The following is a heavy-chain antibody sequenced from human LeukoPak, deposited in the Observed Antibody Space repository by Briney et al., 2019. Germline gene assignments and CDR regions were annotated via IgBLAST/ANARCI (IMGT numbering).Heavy chain of an antibody. CDR2: TYYRSKWYN. J-gene: IGHJ5*02. D-gene: IGHD6-13*01. CDR3: ARDFGFRQQLVVGFDP. Sequence: PSQTLSLTCAISGDSVSSNSAAWNWIRQSPSRGLEWLGRTYYRSKWYNDYAVSVKSRITINPDTSKNQFSLQLNSVTPEDTAVYYCARDFGFRQQLVVGFDPWGQGTLVTASS. CDR1: GDSVSSNSAA. V-gene: IGHV6-1*01.